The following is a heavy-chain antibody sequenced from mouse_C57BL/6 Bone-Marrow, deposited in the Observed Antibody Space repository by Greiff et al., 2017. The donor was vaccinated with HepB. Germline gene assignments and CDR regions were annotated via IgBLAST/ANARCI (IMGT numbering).Heavy chain of an antibody. CDR2: ILPGSGST. CDR1: GYTFTGYW. CDR3: AREVDYRNYVAGCAY. Sequence: LQESGAELMKPGASVKLSCKATGYTFTGYWIEWVKQRPGHGLEWIGEILPGSGSTNYNEKFKGKATSTADTSSNTAYMQLSSLTTEDSASYYCAREVDYRNYVAGCAYWGQGTLVTVSA. D-gene: IGHD2-5*01. J-gene: IGHJ3*01. V-gene: IGHV1-9*01.